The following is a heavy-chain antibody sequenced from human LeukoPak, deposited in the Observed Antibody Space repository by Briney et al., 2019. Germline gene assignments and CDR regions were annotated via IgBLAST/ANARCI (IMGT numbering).Heavy chain of an antibody. Sequence: SEAPPLNRTFSNFSLRSYQLRGGRQPPRKGLEWIGYILTSGTTDYNPSLKSRLTISVDTSKNQFTLKLSSVTAADTAVYYCARLRVSGSYLYYFDYWGQGTLVTVSS. D-gene: IGHD1-26*01. J-gene: IGHJ4*02. CDR2: ILTSGTT. CDR3: ARLRVSGSYLYYFDY. CDR1: NFSLRSYQ. V-gene: IGHV4-4*09.